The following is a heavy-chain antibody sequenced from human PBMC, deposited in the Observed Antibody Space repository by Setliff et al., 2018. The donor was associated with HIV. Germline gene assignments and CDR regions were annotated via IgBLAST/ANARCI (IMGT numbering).Heavy chain of an antibody. Sequence: SETLSLTCTVSGGSISSDGYYWSWIRQHPGKGLEWIGYIYYRGNTFYNPSLKSRVTISVDTSKNQFSLKVNSVTAADTAVYYCAGLHDPWGPRPSGEDYWGQGTLVTVSS. J-gene: IGHJ4*02. D-gene: IGHD3-10*01. V-gene: IGHV4-31*03. CDR3: AGLHDPWGPRPSGEDY. CDR1: GGSISSDGYY. CDR2: IYYRGNT.